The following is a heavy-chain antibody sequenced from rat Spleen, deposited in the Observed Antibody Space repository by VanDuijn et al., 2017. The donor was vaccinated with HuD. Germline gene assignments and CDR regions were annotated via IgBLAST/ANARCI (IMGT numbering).Heavy chain of an antibody. J-gene: IGHJ2*01. CDR3: TIHPRY. CDR1: GFSLISYA. CDR2: IWSNGDT. D-gene: IGHD3-1*01. V-gene: IGHV2-63*01. Sequence: QVQLKESGPGLVQSSQTLSLSCTVSGFSLISYAVNWVRQPPGKGLEWMGGIWSNGDTSYNSALISRLSISRDTSKNQVFLKMNSLQTDDTGTYYCTIHPRYWGQGVMVTVSS.